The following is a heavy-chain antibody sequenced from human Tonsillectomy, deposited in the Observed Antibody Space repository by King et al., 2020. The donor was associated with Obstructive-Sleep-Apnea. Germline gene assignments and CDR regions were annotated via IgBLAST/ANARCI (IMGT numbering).Heavy chain of an antibody. D-gene: IGHD3-10*01. V-gene: IGHV1-2*02. CDR1: GYTFVDYY. CDR2: IDPNSGGT. CDR3: VLIGFGGADY. J-gene: IGHJ4*02. Sequence: QLVQSGAEVKKPGASVKVSCKASGYTFVDYYVHWVRQAPGQGLEWMGWIDPNSGGTNFTQKFQGRVTMTWDTSISTAYMDLTRLRSDDTAVYYCVLIGFGGADYLGQGTLVTVSS.